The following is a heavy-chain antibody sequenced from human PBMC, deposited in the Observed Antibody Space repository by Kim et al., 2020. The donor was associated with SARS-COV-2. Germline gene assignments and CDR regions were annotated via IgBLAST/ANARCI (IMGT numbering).Heavy chain of an antibody. J-gene: IGHJ4*02. CDR1: GFTFSSYA. D-gene: IGHD2-2*02. V-gene: IGHV3-23*01. Sequence: GGSLRLSCAASGFTFSSYAMSWVRQAPGKGLEWVSAISGSGGSTYYADSVKGRFTISRDNSKNTLYLQMNSLRAEDTAVYYCAKDPVPGYCSSTSCYNYWGQGTLVTVSS. CDR3: AKDPVPGYCSSTSCYNY. CDR2: ISGSGGST.